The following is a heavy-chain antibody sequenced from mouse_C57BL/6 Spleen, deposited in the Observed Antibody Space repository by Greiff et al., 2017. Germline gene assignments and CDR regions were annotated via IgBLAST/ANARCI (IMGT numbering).Heavy chain of an antibody. CDR1: GFTFSDYG. Sequence: EVQGVESGGGLVQPGGSLKLSCAASGFTFSDYGMAWVRQAPRKGPEWVAFISNLAYSIYYADTVTGRFTISRENAKNTLYLEMSSLRSEDTAMYYCARHEDYGNYFDYWGQGTTLTVSS. J-gene: IGHJ2*01. CDR3: ARHEDYGNYFDY. D-gene: IGHD2-1*01. CDR2: ISNLAYSI. V-gene: IGHV5-15*01.